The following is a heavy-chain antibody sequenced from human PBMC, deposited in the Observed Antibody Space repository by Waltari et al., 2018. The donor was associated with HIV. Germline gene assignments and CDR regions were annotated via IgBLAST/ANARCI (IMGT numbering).Heavy chain of an antibody. J-gene: IGHJ6*02. D-gene: IGHD3-3*01. Sequence: QVQLQESGPGLVKPSETLSLTCSVTGDSITGYYWTGIRQHLGKRLEWIGSMYYSGSTQYNPSLKSRVTMSLDTSRRQVSLMLTSVTAADTAIFYCAREKPPYDLWSDSQIWGNYGLDVWGPGTTVIVSS. CDR1: GDSITGYY. CDR3: AREKPPYDLWSDSQIWGNYGLDV. CDR2: MYYSGST. V-gene: IGHV4-59*01.